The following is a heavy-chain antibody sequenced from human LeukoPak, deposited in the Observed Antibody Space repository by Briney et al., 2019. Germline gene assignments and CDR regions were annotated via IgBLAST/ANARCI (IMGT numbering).Heavy chain of an antibody. CDR2: INPNSGGT. CDR1: GYTLTTYY. V-gene: IGHV1-2*02. D-gene: IGHD3-16*02. CDR3: ARDLFMITFGGVIVP. Sequence: ASVKVSCKASGYTLTTYYMHWVRQAPGQGLEWMGWINPNSGGTNYAQKFQGRVTMTRDTSISTAYMELSRLRSDDTAVYYCARDLFMITFGGVIVPWGQGTLVTVSS. J-gene: IGHJ5*02.